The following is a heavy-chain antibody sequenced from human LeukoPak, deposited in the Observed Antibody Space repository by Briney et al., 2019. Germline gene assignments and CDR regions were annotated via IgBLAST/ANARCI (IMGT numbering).Heavy chain of an antibody. V-gene: IGHV3-23*01. CDR2: IRSGGAST. J-gene: IGHJ4*02. CDR1: GYTFSSYG. D-gene: IGHD3-22*01. CDR3: AKSGYNYDSNAYPFIDY. Sequence: GGSLRLSCAASGYTFSSYGMSWVRRAPGKALERVSGIRSGGASTHYAYSVKGRFTISRDNSKNTLYLEMSSLRAEDTAVYYCAKSGYNYDSNAYPFIDYWGQGTLVTVSS.